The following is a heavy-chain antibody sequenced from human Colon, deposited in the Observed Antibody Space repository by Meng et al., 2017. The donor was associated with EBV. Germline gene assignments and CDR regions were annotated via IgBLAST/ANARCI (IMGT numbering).Heavy chain of an antibody. V-gene: IGHV3-11*01. CDR1: GFNFNDYY. Sequence: LVGWGGGFVMPGWSLRLYCEALGFNFNDYYMTWIRQAPGKGLEWVAFISKMGDGISYAESVRGRFTISRDSATHSLYLQMNSLRAEDTAVYYCARDLGGPRDYWGQGTLVTVSS. CDR2: ISKMGDGI. D-gene: IGHD6-25*01. CDR3: ARDLGGPRDY. J-gene: IGHJ4*02.